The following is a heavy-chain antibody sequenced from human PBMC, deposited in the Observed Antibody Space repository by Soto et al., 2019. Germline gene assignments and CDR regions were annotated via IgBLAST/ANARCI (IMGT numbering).Heavy chain of an antibody. V-gene: IGHV1-69*13. CDR3: ARAGDYYDSSGYYETRAHWFDP. CDR1: GGTFSSYA. Sequence: AASVKVSCKASGGTFSSYAISWVRQAPGQGLEWMGGIIPIFGTANYAQKFQGRVTITADESTSTAYMELSSLRSEDTAVYYCARAGDYYDSSGYYETRAHWFDPWGQGTLVTVSS. D-gene: IGHD3-22*01. J-gene: IGHJ5*02. CDR2: IIPIFGTA.